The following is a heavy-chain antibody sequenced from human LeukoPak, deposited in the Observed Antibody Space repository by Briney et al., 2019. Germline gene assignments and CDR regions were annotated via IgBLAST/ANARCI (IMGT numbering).Heavy chain of an antibody. CDR2: MSSGGGTV. D-gene: IGHD3-22*01. CDR3: VKEFTPESSGFDAFDV. J-gene: IGHJ3*01. CDR1: GFTFSAYE. V-gene: IGHV3-48*03. Sequence: GGSPRLSCAASGFTFSAYEMDWVRQAPGKGLEWVAYMSSGGGTVYYAESVRGRFTISRDNAKNSLYLQMNSLRAEDTAIYYCVKEFTPESSGFDAFDVWGQGTMVTVSS.